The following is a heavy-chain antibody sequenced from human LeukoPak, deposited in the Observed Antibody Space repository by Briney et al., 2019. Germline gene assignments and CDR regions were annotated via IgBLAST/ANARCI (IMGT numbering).Heavy chain of an antibody. V-gene: IGHV3-23*01. CDR2: ISGNGGST. Sequence: GGSLRLSCAASGFTFSSYAMSWVRQAPGKGLEWASAISGNGGSTYYADSVKGRFTISRDNSKNTLYLQMNSLRAEDTAVYYCAKDWNVVVIATPYDYWGQGTLVTVSS. CDR3: AKDWNVVVIATPYDY. D-gene: IGHD2-21*01. CDR1: GFTFSSYA. J-gene: IGHJ4*02.